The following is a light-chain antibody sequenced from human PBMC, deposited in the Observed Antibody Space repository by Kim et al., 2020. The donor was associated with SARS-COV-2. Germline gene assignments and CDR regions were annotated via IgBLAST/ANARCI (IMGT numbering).Light chain of an antibody. V-gene: IGLV3-19*01. CDR2: GKD. Sequence: SSELTQDPAVSVALGQTVRITCQGDSLRSYYESWYQQKSGQAPVVVIHGKDNRPSGIPDRFSGATSGNTASLTITEAQAEDEADYYCTSRDSRGNHLVFGGGTHLNVL. CDR3: TSRDSRGNHLV. CDR1: SLRSYY. J-gene: IGLJ2*01.